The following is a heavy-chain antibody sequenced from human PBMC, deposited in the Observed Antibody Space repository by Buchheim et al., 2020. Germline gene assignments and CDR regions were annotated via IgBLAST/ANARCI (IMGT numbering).Heavy chain of an antibody. CDR2: INHRGST. CDR3: ARVVIVGSFSGYDWFDP. J-gene: IGHJ5*02. Sequence: QVQLQQWGAGLLKPSETLSPTCAVYGGSFSGYYWSWIRQPPGKGLEWIGEINHRGSTNYNPSPKSRVTISVDPSKHPFSLKLSSVAAADTAVYYCARVVIVGSFSGYDWFDPWGQGTL. V-gene: IGHV4-34*01. CDR1: GGSFSGYY. D-gene: IGHD3-22*01.